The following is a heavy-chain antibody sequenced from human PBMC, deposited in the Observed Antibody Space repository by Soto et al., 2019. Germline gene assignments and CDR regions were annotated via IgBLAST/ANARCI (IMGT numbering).Heavy chain of an antibody. D-gene: IGHD1-26*01. J-gene: IGHJ4*02. CDR3: ATAGGRHSGGIDY. CDR2: IIPSFGTA. CDR1: GGTFSSYS. Sequence: QVQLVQSGAEVKKPGSSVKVSCKASGGTFSSYSINWVRQAPGQGLEWMGEIIPSFGTANYAQKCQGRVTITADESTRTAYMELSTLRSADTAVYYCATAGGRHSGGIDYWGQGTLVTVSS. V-gene: IGHV1-69*01.